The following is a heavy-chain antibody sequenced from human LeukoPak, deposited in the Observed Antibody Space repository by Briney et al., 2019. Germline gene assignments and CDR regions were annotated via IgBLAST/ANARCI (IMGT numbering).Heavy chain of an antibody. J-gene: IGHJ3*02. CDR1: GGSISSGSYC. CDR3: ARETVYGDSPGAFDI. D-gene: IGHD4-17*01. CDR2: IYTSGST. V-gene: IGHV4-61*02. Sequence: SETLSLTCTVSGGSISSGSYCWSWIRQPAGKGLEWIGRIYTSGSTNYNPSLKSRVTISVDTSKNQFSLKLSSVTAADTAVYYCARETVYGDSPGAFDIWGQGTMVTVSS.